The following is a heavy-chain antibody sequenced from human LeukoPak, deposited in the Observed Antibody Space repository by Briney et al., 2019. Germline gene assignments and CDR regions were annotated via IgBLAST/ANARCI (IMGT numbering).Heavy chain of an antibody. Sequence: GGSLRLSCTASGFTFSSYAMYWVSQAPGKGLEWVSVIYSGGSTYYADSVKGRFTISRDNSKNTLYLRMNSLRAENTAVYYCARDYSSGYTYWGQGTLVTVSS. V-gene: IGHV3-66*01. J-gene: IGHJ4*02. CDR2: IYSGGST. CDR1: GFTFSSYA. D-gene: IGHD3-22*01. CDR3: ARDYSSGYTY.